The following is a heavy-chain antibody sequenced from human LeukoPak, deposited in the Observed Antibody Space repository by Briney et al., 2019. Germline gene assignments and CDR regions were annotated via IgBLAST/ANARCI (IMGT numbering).Heavy chain of an antibody. V-gene: IGHV3-48*02. D-gene: IGHD3-10*01. CDR2: ISSSSDTI. CDR1: GFTFSSYS. CDR3: ARAMVRGVIP. Sequence: HPGGSLRLSCAASGFTFSSYSMHWVRQALGKGLEWVSYISSSSDTIYYADSVKGRFTISRDNAKNSLYLQMNSLRDEDTAVYYCARAMVRGVIPWGQGSLVTVSS. J-gene: IGHJ5*02.